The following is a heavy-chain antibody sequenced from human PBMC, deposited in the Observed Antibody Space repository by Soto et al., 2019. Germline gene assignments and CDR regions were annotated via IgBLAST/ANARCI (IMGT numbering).Heavy chain of an antibody. CDR3: ARSAKQLAYYYDYYMDV. D-gene: IGHD6-13*01. CDR2: ISGNSGSI. V-gene: IGHV3-9*01. CDR1: GFTFDDYA. J-gene: IGHJ6*03. Sequence: EVQLVESGGGLVQPGRSLRLSCAASGFTFDDYAMHWVRQAPGKGLEWVSGISGNSGSIGYADSVKGRFTISRDNAKNSLYLQMNSLRAEDTALYYCARSAKQLAYYYDYYMDVWGKGTTVTVSS.